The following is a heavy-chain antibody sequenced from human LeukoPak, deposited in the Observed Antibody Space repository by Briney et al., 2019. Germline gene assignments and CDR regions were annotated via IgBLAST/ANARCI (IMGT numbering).Heavy chain of an antibody. Sequence: GSLRLSCAASGFTFSDYYMSWIRQAPGKGLEWVSYISSGSTTIYYADSVKGRFTISRDNAKNSLYLQMISLRPEDTAIYYCARGYYDILTGYSYWGQGTLVTVSS. CDR2: ISSGSTTI. CDR3: ARGYYDILTGYSY. CDR1: GFTFSDYY. D-gene: IGHD3-9*01. V-gene: IGHV3-11*04. J-gene: IGHJ4*02.